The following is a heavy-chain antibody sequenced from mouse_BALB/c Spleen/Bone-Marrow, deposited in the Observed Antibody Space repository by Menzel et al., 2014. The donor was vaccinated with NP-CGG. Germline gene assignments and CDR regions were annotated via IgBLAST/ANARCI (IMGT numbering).Heavy chain of an antibody. CDR1: GYTFTSYW. Sequence: DLVKPGASVKLSCKASGYTFTSYWINWIEQRPGQGLEWIGRIAPGSGSTYYNEMFKGKATLIVDTSSSTAYIQVSSLSSEDSAVYFCARGGLHFFDYWGQGTTLTVSS. CDR2: IAPGSGST. CDR3: ARGGLHFFDY. V-gene: IGHV1S41*01. D-gene: IGHD3-3*01. J-gene: IGHJ2*01.